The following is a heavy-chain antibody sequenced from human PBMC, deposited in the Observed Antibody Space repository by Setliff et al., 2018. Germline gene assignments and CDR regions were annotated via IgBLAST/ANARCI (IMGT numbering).Heavy chain of an antibody. D-gene: IGHD5-12*01. Sequence: PSETLSLTCTVSGGSISGSSYYWGWIRQPPGKGLEWIGSIYYSGSTYYNPSLKSRVTISVDTSKNQFSLKLSSVTAADTAVYYCARGYSGYDYLKPFDYWGQGILVTVSS. V-gene: IGHV4-39*01. J-gene: IGHJ4*02. CDR3: ARGYSGYDYLKPFDY. CDR1: GGSISGSSYY. CDR2: IYYSGST.